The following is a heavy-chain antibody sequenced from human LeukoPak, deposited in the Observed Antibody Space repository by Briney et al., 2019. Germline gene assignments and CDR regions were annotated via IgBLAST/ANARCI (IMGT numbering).Heavy chain of an antibody. J-gene: IGHJ4*02. CDR2: IIPIFGTA. Sequence: SVNVSCKASGGTFSSYAISWVRQAPGQGLEWMGGIIPIFGTANYAQKFQGRVTITADESTSTAYMELSSLRSEDTAVYYCASYSSGWLPSLYYFDYWGQGTLVTVSS. V-gene: IGHV1-69*13. D-gene: IGHD6-19*01. CDR1: GGTFSSYA. CDR3: ASYSSGWLPSLYYFDY.